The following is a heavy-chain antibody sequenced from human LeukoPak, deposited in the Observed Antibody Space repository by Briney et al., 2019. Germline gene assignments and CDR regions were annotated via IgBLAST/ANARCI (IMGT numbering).Heavy chain of an antibody. Sequence: GGSLRLSCAASGFTFDDYARHWVRQAPGKGLEWVSGISWNSGSIGYADSVKGRFTISRDNAKNSLYLQMNSLRAEDTALYYCAKDRGYQLPTYYYYGMDVWGQGTTVTVSS. CDR2: ISWNSGSI. D-gene: IGHD2-2*01. J-gene: IGHJ6*02. CDR1: GFTFDDYA. CDR3: AKDRGYQLPTYYYYGMDV. V-gene: IGHV3-9*01.